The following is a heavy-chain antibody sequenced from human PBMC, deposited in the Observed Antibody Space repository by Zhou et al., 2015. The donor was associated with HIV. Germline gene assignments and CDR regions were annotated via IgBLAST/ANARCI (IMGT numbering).Heavy chain of an antibody. Sequence: QVQLVQSGAEVKKPGSSVKVSCKASGGTFSSYAISWVRQAPGQGLEWMGGIIPIFGTANYAQKFQGRVTITADKSTSTAYMELSSLRSEDTAVYYCARDLNYYASGTYSWFDPWGQGTLVTVSS. J-gene: IGHJ5*02. D-gene: IGHD3-10*01. CDR2: IIPIFGTA. V-gene: IGHV1-69*06. CDR3: ARDLNYYASGTYSWFDP. CDR1: GGTFSSYA.